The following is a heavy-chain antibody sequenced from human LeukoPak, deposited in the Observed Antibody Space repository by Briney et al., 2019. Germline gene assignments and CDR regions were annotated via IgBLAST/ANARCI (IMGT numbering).Heavy chain of an antibody. Sequence: GMSLRLSCAASGFSFSSYNMYWVRQAPGQGLEWVSSITTTGGSIYYADSVRGRFTISRDNAKNSLFLHMNTLRIEDTAVYYCATSFGATRGYWGQGTLVTGSS. CDR2: ITTTGGSI. J-gene: IGHJ4*02. CDR3: ATSFGATRGY. V-gene: IGHV3-21*06. CDR1: GFSFSSYN. D-gene: IGHD3-10*01.